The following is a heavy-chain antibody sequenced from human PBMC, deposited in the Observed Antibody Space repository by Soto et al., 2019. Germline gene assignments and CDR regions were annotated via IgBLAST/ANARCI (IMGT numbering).Heavy chain of an antibody. V-gene: IGHV3-23*01. J-gene: IGHJ4*01. CDR3: AKGSTYSFYFDH. CDR2: IIGNSGTT. CDR1: GFSFSSYD. Sequence: LTCVASGFSFSSYDMSWVRQAPGKGLEWVSFIIGNSGTTYYADSVKGRFTISRDNSKNTLYLQMSRLGAEDTAAYYCAKGSTYSFYFDHWGQGTLVTVSS. D-gene: IGHD5-18*01.